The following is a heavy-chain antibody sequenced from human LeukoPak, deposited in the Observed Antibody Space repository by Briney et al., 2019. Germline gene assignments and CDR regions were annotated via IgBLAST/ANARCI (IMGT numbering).Heavy chain of an antibody. Sequence: ASVKVSCKASGYTFTGYYIHWVRQAPGQGLEWVGWINPRSGGTNYAQNFQGRVTMTRDTSISTAYLELSRLRSDDTAVYYCARVLYSSGWYDGDYWGQGTLVTVSS. V-gene: IGHV1-2*02. CDR3: ARVLYSSGWYDGDY. J-gene: IGHJ4*02. CDR2: INPRSGGT. CDR1: GYTFTGYY. D-gene: IGHD6-19*01.